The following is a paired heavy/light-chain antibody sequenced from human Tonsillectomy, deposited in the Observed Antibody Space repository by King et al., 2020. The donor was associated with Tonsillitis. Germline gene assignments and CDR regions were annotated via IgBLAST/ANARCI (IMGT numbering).Light chain of an antibody. Sequence: DIQMTQSPSSLSASVGDRVTITCRASQGISNWLAWYQQKPEKAPQSLIYAASSLQSGVPSRFSGSGSGTDFTLTISSLQPEDFATYYCQQYNSYPLTFGGGTKVEIK. CDR1: QGISNW. CDR3: QQYNSYPLT. J-gene: IGKJ4*01. V-gene: IGKV1D-16*01. CDR2: AAS.
Heavy chain of an antibody. CDR3: AKDSPSQFDHTSIDH. Sequence: EVRLLESGGGLVQPGGSLSLSCTVSGFTFSTCAMSWVRQAPGKGLEWVSSITGGGSPTFYADSVKGRFTISRDNSKNTLYLQMNSLRAEDTAVYYCAKDSPSQFDHTSIDHWGQGTLVSVSS. J-gene: IGHJ5*02. V-gene: IGHV3-23*01. D-gene: IGHD3-10*01. CDR2: ITGGGSPT. CDR1: GFTFSTCA.